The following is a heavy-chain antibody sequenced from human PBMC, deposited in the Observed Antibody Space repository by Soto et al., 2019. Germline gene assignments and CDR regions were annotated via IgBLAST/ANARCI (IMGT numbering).Heavy chain of an antibody. D-gene: IGHD2-2*01. CDR1: GYTFANYG. V-gene: IGHV1-18*01. Sequence: SSVKVSCKTSGYTFANYGITWVRQSPGQPLEWLGWISLYSDGTNYAQKFQGRVSMTTDTHTNTAYMELRSLRSDDTAVYYCARVVPGAEASLGPSGQGTLLTVSS. CDR2: ISLYSDGT. CDR3: ARVVPGAEASLGP. J-gene: IGHJ5*02.